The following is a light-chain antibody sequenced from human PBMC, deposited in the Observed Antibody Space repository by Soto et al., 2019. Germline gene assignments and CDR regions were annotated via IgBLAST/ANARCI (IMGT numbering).Light chain of an antibody. CDR1: QSVGSN. V-gene: IGKV3-15*01. CDR2: GAS. J-gene: IGKJ4*01. CDR3: QQYNNWPQLT. Sequence: EIVMTQSPATLSVSPGERATLSCRASQSVGSNLAWYQQKPGQTPSLLIYGASTRATGIPARFSGSGSGTEFTLTNSSLQSEDFAVYYCQQYNNWPQLTFGGGNKVEIK.